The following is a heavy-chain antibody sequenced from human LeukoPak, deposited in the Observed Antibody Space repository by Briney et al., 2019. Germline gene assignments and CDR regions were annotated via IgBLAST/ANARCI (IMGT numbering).Heavy chain of an antibody. V-gene: IGHV1-2*02. CDR2: INPNSGGT. CDR1: GYTFTGYY. CDR3: ARASFSILWFGELFNYYGMDV. D-gene: IGHD3-10*01. Sequence: ASVKVSCTASGYTFTGYYMHWVRQAPGQGLEWMGWINPNSGGTNYAQKFQGRVTMTRDTSISTAYMELSRLRSDDTAVYYCARASFSILWFGELFNYYGMDVWGQGTTVTVSS. J-gene: IGHJ6*02.